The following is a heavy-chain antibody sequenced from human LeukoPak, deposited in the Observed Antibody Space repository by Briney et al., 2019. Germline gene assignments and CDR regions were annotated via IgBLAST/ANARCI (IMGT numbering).Heavy chain of an antibody. CDR1: GFTFSSYA. CDR3: AKTTRTVVGEKYYFDY. CDR2: ISGNGVST. V-gene: IGHV3-23*01. J-gene: IGHJ4*02. Sequence: GGSLRLSCAASGFTFSSYAMSWVRQAPRKGPEWVSGISGNGVSTYYADSVKGRFTISRDNSKNTLYLQMNSPRAEDTAVYYCAKTTRTVVGEKYYFDYWGQGTLVTVSS. D-gene: IGHD3-16*01.